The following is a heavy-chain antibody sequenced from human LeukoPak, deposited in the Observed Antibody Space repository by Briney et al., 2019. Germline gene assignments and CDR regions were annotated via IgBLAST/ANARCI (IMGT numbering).Heavy chain of an antibody. D-gene: IGHD3-16*01. J-gene: IGHJ4*02. V-gene: IGHV3-23*01. CDR2: ISGSGGST. Sequence: TGGSLRLSCAASGFTFSNHGMNWVRQAPGKGLEWVSAISGSGGSTYYADSVKGRFTISRDNSKNTLYLQMNSLRAEDTAVYYCARGGVDYWGQGTLVTVSS. CDR3: ARGGVDY. CDR1: GFTFSNHG.